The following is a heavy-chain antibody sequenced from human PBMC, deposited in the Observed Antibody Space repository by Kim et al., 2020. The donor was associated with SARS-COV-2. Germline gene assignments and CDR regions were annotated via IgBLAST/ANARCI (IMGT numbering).Heavy chain of an antibody. Sequence: SVKVSCKASGGTFSSYAISWVRQAPGQGLEWMGGIIPIFGTANYAQKFQGRVTITADESTSTAYMELSSLRSEDTAVYYCAREARFGGYLKWFDPWGQGTLVTVSS. CDR1: GGTFSSYA. D-gene: IGHD3-10*02. CDR3: AREARFGGYLKWFDP. CDR2: IIPIFGTA. V-gene: IGHV1-69*13. J-gene: IGHJ5*02.